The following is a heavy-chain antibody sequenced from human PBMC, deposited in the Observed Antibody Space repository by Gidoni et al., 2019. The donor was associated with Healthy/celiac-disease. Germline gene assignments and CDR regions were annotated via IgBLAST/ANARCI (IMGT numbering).Heavy chain of an antibody. CDR2: ISGSGGST. Sequence: EVQLLESGGGLVQPGGSLRLSCAASGFTFSSYAMSWVRQAPGKGLEWVSAISGSGGSTYYADSVKGRFTISRDNSKNTLYLQMNSLRAEDTAVYYCAKEVAYDSSGYYGSIMDYWGQGTLVTVSS. J-gene: IGHJ4*02. CDR1: GFTFSSYA. V-gene: IGHV3-23*01. D-gene: IGHD3-22*01. CDR3: AKEVAYDSSGYYGSIMDY.